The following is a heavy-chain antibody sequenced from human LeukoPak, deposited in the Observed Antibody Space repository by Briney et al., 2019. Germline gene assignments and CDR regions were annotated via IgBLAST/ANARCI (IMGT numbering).Heavy chain of an antibody. D-gene: IGHD3-22*01. Sequence: GGSLRLSCAASGFTFSSYSMNWVRQAPGKGLEWVSSISSSSSYIYYADSVKGRFTISRDNAKNSLYLQMNSLRAEDTAVYYCARARRYYYESSGYYYYYYYMDVWGKGTTVTVSS. J-gene: IGHJ6*03. CDR2: ISSSSSYI. CDR3: ARARRYYYESSGYYYYYYYMDV. CDR1: GFTFSSYS. V-gene: IGHV3-21*01.